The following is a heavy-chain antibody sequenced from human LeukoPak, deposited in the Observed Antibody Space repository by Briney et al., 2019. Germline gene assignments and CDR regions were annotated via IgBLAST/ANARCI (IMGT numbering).Heavy chain of an antibody. D-gene: IGHD3-22*01. CDR2: ISGSGGST. J-gene: IGHJ4*02. CDR3: ARTYDSSGYWEGYFDY. CDR1: GFTFSSYA. V-gene: IGHV3-23*01. Sequence: GGSLRLSCAASGFTFSSYAMSWVRQAPGKGLEWVSAISGSGGSTYYADSVKGRFTISRDNSKNTLYLQMNSLRAEDAAVYYCARTYDSSGYWEGYFDYWGQGTLVTVSS.